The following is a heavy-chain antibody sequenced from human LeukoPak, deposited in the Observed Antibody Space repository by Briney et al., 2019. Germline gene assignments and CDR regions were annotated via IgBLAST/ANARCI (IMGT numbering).Heavy chain of an antibody. D-gene: IGHD2-21*01. CDR2: ISTSGNRI. V-gene: IGHV3-11*04. J-gene: IGHJ3*02. CDR1: GFTFTDNY. Sequence: GGSLRLSCVASGFTFTDNYMSWIRQAPGKGLEWVSHISTSGNRIYYADSVRGRFTISRDDAKNSLYLQMSGLRAEDTAVYYCARDRIPTLSALNDAFDIWGQGTMVTVSS. CDR3: ARDRIPTLSALNDAFDI.